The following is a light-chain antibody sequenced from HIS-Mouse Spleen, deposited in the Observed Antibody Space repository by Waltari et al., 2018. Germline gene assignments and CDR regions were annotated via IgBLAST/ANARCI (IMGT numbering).Light chain of an antibody. Sequence: QSVLTQPPSASGTPGQRVTISCSGSSPNIGSNYVYWYQQLPGTAPQLLIYRNNQRPSGVPDRFSGSKSGTSASLAISGLRSEDEADYYCAAWDDSLSGPVFGGWTKLTVL. V-gene: IGLV1-47*01. J-gene: IGLJ3*02. CDR2: RNN. CDR3: AAWDDSLSGPV. CDR1: SPNIGSNY.